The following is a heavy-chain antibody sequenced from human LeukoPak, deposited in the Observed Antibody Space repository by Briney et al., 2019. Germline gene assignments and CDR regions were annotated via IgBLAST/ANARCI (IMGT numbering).Heavy chain of an antibody. CDR2: ISYSGST. CDR3: ARDGRAGTDY. CDR1: GGSISGYY. V-gene: IGHV4-59*01. J-gene: IGHJ4*02. Sequence: PSETLSLTCTVSGGSISGYYWSWIRQPPGKGLEWVGYISYSGSTNYNPSLNSRVTISVDTSKNQFSLKLSSVTAADTAIYYCARDGRAGTDYWGQGTLVTVSS. D-gene: IGHD6-19*01.